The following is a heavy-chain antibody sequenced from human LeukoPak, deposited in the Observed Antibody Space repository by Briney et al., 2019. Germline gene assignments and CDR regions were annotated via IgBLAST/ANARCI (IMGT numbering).Heavy chain of an antibody. CDR3: ARAGAVAGHDAFDI. CDR2: IYYSGST. Sequence: SETLSLTCAVHGGPFSGYYWSLIRQPPGKGLEWIGSIYYSGSTYYNPSLKSRVTISVDTSKNQFSLKLSSVTAADTAVYYCARAGAVAGHDAFDIWGQGTMVTVSS. CDR1: GGPFSGYY. D-gene: IGHD6-19*01. V-gene: IGHV4-34*01. J-gene: IGHJ3*02.